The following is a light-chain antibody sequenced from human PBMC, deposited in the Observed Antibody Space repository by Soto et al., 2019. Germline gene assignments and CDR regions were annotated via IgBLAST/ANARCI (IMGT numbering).Light chain of an antibody. CDR1: QSVSSN. V-gene: IGKV3-15*01. J-gene: IGKJ1*01. Sequence: EIVMTQSPATLSVSPGERATLSCRASQSVSSNLAWYQQKPGQAPRLIIYGASTRATGIPARFSVSGSGTEFTLTISSLQSGDFAVYYCQQYNNWPPAFGQGTKVVIK. CDR3: QQYNNWPPA. CDR2: GAS.